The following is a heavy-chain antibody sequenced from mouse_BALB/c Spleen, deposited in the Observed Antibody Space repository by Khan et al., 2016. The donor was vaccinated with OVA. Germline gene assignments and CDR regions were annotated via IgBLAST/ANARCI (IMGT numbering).Heavy chain of an antibody. CDR3: TRGGYDGFAF. CDR2: INPSNGDT. D-gene: IGHD2-14*01. J-gene: IGHJ3*01. CDR1: GYTFTSYY. Sequence: QVQLQQSGAELVKPGASVKLSCKASGYTFTSYYMYWVKQRPGQGLEWIGEINPSNGDTNFNEKFKSKATLTVDKSSSTAYMQLSSLTSEDSAVYYCTRGGYDGFAFWGQGTLVTVSA. V-gene: IGHV1S81*02.